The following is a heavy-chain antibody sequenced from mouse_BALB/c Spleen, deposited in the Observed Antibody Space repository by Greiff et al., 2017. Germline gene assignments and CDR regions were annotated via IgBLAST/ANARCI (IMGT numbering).Heavy chain of an antibody. CDR2: IDPANGNT. CDR3: ATLYYGSSYGAY. D-gene: IGHD1-1*01. V-gene: IGHV14-3*02. J-gene: IGHJ3*01. Sequence: DVKLQESGAELVKPGASVKLSCTASGFNIKDTYMHWVKQRPEQGLEWIGRIDPANGNTKYDPKFQGKATITADTSSNTAYLQLSSLTSEDTAVYYCATLYYGSSYGAYWGQGTLVTVSA. CDR1: GFNIKDTY.